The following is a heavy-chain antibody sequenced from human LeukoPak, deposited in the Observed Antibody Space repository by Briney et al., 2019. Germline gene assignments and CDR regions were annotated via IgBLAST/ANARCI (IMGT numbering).Heavy chain of an antibody. V-gene: IGHV3-30*02. J-gene: IGHJ4*02. CDR3: AKRCMTSCYDY. CDR1: GFTFSSYG. Sequence: GGSLRLSCAASGFTFSSYGMHWVRQAPGKGLEWVAFIRYDGSNKYYADSVKGRFTISRDNSKNTLYLQMNGLRAEDTAVYYCAKRCMTSCYDYWGQGTLVTVSS. D-gene: IGHD2-2*01. CDR2: IRYDGSNK.